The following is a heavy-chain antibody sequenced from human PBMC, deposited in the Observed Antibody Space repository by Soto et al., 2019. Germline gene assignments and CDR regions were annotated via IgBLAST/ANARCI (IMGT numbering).Heavy chain of an antibody. V-gene: IGHV1-18*01. D-gene: IGHD6-6*01. Sequence: EASVKVSCKASGYTFTSYGISWVRQAPGQGLEWMGWISAYNGNTNYAQKLQGRVTMTTDTSTSTAYMELRSLRSDDTAVYYCARDAYSSSPHSPYYFDYWGQGTLVTVSS. CDR1: GYTFTSYG. J-gene: IGHJ4*02. CDR3: ARDAYSSSPHSPYYFDY. CDR2: ISAYNGNT.